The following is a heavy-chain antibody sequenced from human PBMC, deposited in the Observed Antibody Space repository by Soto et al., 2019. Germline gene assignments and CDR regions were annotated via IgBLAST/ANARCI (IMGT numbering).Heavy chain of an antibody. CDR2: IYSNGST. J-gene: IGHJ4*02. CDR1: GGSISSGGYY. D-gene: IGHD6-13*01. Sequence: SETLSLTCTVSGGSISSGGYYWSWIRQHPGKGLEWIGYIYSNGSTYYNPSLKSRVTISVDTSKNQFSLKLSSVTAADTAVYYCARDSRQQLVLDYWGQGTLVTVSS. CDR3: ARDSRQQLVLDY. V-gene: IGHV4-31*03.